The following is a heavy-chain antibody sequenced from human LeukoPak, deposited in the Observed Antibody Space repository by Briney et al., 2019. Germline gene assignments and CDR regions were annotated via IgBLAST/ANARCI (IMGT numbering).Heavy chain of an antibody. CDR3: ARDYYGSGSSIFDY. D-gene: IGHD3-10*01. Sequence: GGSLRLSCAASGFTFNDYGMSWVRQAPGKGLEWVSGINWNGGSTGYADSVKGRFTISRDNAKNSLYLQMNSLRAEDTALYYCARDYYGSGSSIFDYWGQGTLVTVSS. J-gene: IGHJ4*02. CDR1: GFTFNDYG. CDR2: INWNGGST. V-gene: IGHV3-20*04.